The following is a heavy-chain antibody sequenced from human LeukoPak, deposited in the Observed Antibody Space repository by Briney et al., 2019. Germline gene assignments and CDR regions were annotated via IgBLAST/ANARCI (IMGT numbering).Heavy chain of an antibody. J-gene: IGHJ4*02. CDR2: NSSSSSYI. D-gene: IGHD5-24*01. CDR1: GFFFSTYN. CDR3: ANNNYLGY. V-gene: IGHV3-21*01. Sequence: GSLRLSCAASGFFFSTYNMNWVRQAPGKGREGVSSNSSSSSYIYFVGSVKDRFTNSRDNAKNSLYLQINNLRDEETAGYYFANNNYLGYWGQGTLVTVSS.